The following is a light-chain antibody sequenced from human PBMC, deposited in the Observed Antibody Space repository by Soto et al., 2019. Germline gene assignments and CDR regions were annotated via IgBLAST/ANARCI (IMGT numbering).Light chain of an antibody. CDR2: EVT. CDR3: SSYTTSNTVV. Sequence: QSVLTQPASVSGSLGQSITISCTGTSSDVGIYDLVSWYQQHPGKAPQLMIFEVTNRPSGVSNRFSGSKSGNTASLTISGLQAEDEADYYCSSYTTSNTVVIGGGTKLTVL. CDR1: SSDVGIYDL. V-gene: IGLV2-14*01. J-gene: IGLJ2*01.